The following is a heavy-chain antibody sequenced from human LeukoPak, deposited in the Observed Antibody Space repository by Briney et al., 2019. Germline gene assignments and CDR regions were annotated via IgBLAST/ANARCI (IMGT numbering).Heavy chain of an antibody. CDR1: GGSISSYC. CDR2: IYYSGST. V-gene: IGHV4-59*12. D-gene: IGHD5-12*01. Sequence: SETLSLTCTVSGGSISSYCWSWIRQPPGKGLEWIGYIYYSGSTNYNPSLKSRVTISVDTSKNQFSLKLSSVTAADTAVYYCARGYDSPARFDYWGQGTLVTVSS. J-gene: IGHJ4*02. CDR3: ARGYDSPARFDY.